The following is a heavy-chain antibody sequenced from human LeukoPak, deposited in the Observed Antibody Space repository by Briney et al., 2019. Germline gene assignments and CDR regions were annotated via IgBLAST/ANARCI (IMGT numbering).Heavy chain of an antibody. V-gene: IGHV1-2*06. D-gene: IGHD1-20*01. CDR1: GYTFTGYY. Sequence: GASVKVSCKASGYTFTGYYMHWVRQAPGQGLEWTGRINPNSGGTNYAQKFQGRVTMTRDTSISTAYMELSRLRSDDTAVYYCATLTRITGTSRPHYWGQGTLVTVSS. CDR3: ATLTRITGTSRPHY. J-gene: IGHJ4*02. CDR2: INPNSGGT.